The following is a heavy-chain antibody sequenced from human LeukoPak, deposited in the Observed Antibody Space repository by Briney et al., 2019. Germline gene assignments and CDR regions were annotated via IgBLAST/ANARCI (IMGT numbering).Heavy chain of an antibody. D-gene: IGHD1-26*01. CDR2: TYYRSKWYY. Sequence: SQTLSHTCAISGDSVSSNSDAWNWIRQSPSRGLEWLGRTYYRSKWYYDYAVAVKSRISINPDTSKNQFSLQLSSVTPEDTAVYYCARDPVGGSTIFDYWGQGTLVTVSS. CDR3: ARDPVGGSTIFDY. J-gene: IGHJ4*02. CDR1: GDSVSSNSDA. V-gene: IGHV6-1*01.